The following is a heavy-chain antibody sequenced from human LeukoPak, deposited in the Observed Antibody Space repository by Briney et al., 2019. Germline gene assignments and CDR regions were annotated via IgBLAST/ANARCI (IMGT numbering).Heavy chain of an antibody. CDR1: GYSFTSYW. J-gene: IGHJ6*03. CDR2: IHPRDSDT. V-gene: IGHV5-51*01. Sequence: GESLKISCKGSGYSFTSYWIGWVRQMPGKGLEWMGIIHPRDSDTRYSPSFQGQVTMSADKSISTAYLQWSSLKVSDTAMYYCARQLGTNYYYYMDVWGKGTTVTVSS. CDR3: ARQLGTNYYYYMDV.